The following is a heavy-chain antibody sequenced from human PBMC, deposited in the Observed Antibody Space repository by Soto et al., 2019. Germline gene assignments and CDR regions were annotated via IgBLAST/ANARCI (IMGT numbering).Heavy chain of an antibody. CDR1: GDTFKNYA. V-gene: IGHV1-69*01. D-gene: IGHD2-15*01. J-gene: IGHJ4*01. CDR3: ATSGYNYGPFDY. CDR2: IIPIFGKT. Sequence: QVQLVQSGAEVRKPGSSVKVSCRASGDTFKNYAISWVRQAPGQGREWMGGIIPIFGKTDYAQTFHGRVTINGDEATYTAHMELRGLRSDDTALYYCATSGYNYGPFDYWGRGLLVTVSS.